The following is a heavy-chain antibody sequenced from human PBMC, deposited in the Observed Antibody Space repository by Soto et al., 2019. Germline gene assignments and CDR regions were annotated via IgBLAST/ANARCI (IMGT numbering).Heavy chain of an antibody. CDR3: ARVTGYCSCGSCPPWYFDL. V-gene: IGHV6-1*01. CDR2: TYYRSKWYN. CDR1: GDSVSSNSAA. J-gene: IGHJ2*01. Sequence: SQTLSLTRAISGDSVSSNSAAWNWIRQSPSRGLEWLGRTYYRSKWYNAYPASVKSRITINPDTSKNQFSLQLNSVTPEDTAVYYCARVTGYCSCGSCPPWYFDLWGRGTLVTVSS. D-gene: IGHD2-15*01.